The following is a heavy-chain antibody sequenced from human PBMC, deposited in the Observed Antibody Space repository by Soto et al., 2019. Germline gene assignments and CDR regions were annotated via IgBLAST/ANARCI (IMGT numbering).Heavy chain of an antibody. Sequence: WASVKVSCKASGGTFSSYAISWVRQAPGQGLGWMGGIIPIFGTANYAQKFQGRVTITADESTSTAYMELSSLRSEDTAVYYCARDPPGHYFDYWGQGTLVTVSS. CDR2: IIPIFGTA. CDR1: GGTFSSYA. J-gene: IGHJ4*02. V-gene: IGHV1-69*13. CDR3: ARDPPGHYFDY.